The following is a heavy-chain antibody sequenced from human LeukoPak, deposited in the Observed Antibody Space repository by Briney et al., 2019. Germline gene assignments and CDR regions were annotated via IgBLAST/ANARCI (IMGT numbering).Heavy chain of an antibody. CDR3: AYSASGSYYDALSY. D-gene: IGHD3-10*01. Sequence: GGCLRLSCAASQFTLNTYAISCVRQTPGEELEWVSDISVSGDNTYYANSVKVRFKDASVSAKNTLSLPMNSLGADDTPIYSCAYSASGSYYDALSYWGIGTLVTSSS. V-gene: IGHV3-23*01. CDR1: QFTLNTYA. CDR2: ISVSGDNT. J-gene: IGHJ4*01.